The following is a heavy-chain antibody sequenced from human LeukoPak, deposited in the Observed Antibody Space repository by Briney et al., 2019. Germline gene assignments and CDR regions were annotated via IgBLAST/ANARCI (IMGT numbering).Heavy chain of an antibody. D-gene: IGHD3-10*01. CDR1: GGTFSSYA. CDR3: ARGGYGSGTYFDY. V-gene: IGHV1-69*01. CDR2: IIPIFGTA. Sequence: SVKVSCKASGGTFSSYAISWVRQAPGQGLEWMGGIIPIFGTANYARKFQGRVTITADESTSTAYMELSSLRSEDTAVYYCARGGYGSGTYFDYWGQGTLVTVSS. J-gene: IGHJ4*02.